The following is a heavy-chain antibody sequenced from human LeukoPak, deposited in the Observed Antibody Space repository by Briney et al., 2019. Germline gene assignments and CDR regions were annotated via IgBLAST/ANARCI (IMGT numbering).Heavy chain of an antibody. CDR1: GYTFTSYG. Sequence: ASVKVSCKASGYTFTSYGISWVRQAPGQGLEWMGWISAYNGNTNYAQKLQGRVTMTTDTSTSTAYMELRSLRSEDTAVYYCARGSTYYDFWSGYYEGYYFDYWGQGTLVTVSS. J-gene: IGHJ4*01. CDR2: ISAYNGNT. D-gene: IGHD3-3*01. CDR3: ARGSTYYDFWSGYYEGYYFDY. V-gene: IGHV1-18*01.